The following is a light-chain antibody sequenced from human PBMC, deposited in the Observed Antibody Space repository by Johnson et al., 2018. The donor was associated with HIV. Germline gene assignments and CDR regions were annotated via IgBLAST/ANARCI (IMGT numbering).Light chain of an antibody. Sequence: QSILTQPPSVSAAPGQKVTISCSGSSSNIGNNYVSWYQQVPGTAPKLLIYDNNRRPSGIPDRFSGSKSGTSATLGITGLQTGDEADYYCGTWDNSLNVYVFGIGDKVTVL. CDR2: DNN. CDR3: GTWDNSLNVYV. V-gene: IGLV1-51*01. J-gene: IGLJ1*01. CDR1: SSNIGNNY.